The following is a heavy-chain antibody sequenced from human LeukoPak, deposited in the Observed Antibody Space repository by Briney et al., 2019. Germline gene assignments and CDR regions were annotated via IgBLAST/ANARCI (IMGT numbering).Heavy chain of an antibody. D-gene: IGHD5-12*01. CDR1: GYTFTSYD. J-gene: IGHJ4*02. Sequence: ASVKVSCKASGYTFTSYDINWVRQATGQGLEWMGWMNPNSGNTGYAQKFQGRVTMTRDTSTSTVYMELSSLRSEDTAVYYCARSGRGTYYYFDLWGQGTLVTVSS. V-gene: IGHV1-8*02. CDR3: ARSGRGTYYYFDL. CDR2: MNPNSGNT.